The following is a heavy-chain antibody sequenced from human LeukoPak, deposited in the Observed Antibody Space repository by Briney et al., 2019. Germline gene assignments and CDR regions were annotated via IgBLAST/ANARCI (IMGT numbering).Heavy chain of an antibody. J-gene: IGHJ4*02. V-gene: IGHV4-61*01. CDR3: ARASPYYDFWSGYYSDFDY. CDR1: GGSVSSGSYY. Sequence: SETLSLTCTVSGGSVSSGSYYWRWIRQPPGTGLEWIGYIYYSGSTNYNPSLKSRVTISVDTSKNQFSLKLSSVTAADTAVYYCARASPYYDFWSGYYSDFDYWGQGTLVTVSS. CDR2: IYYSGST. D-gene: IGHD3-3*01.